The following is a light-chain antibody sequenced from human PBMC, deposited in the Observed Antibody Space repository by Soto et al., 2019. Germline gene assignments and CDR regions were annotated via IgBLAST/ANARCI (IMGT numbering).Light chain of an antibody. CDR3: QQYDATPFT. J-gene: IGKJ3*01. CDR1: QDITNY. Sequence: DIQMTQSPSSLSASVGDRVTITCQASQDITNYLNWFQHKPGKAPNLLIYGASTLETGVPSRFSGGGSGAHFTLTITSLQPEDIGTYYCQQYDATPFTFGPGTKVEIK. CDR2: GAS. V-gene: IGKV1-33*01.